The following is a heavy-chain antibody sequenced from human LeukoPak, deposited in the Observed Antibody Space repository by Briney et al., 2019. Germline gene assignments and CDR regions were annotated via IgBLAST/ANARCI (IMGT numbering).Heavy chain of an antibody. J-gene: IGHJ5*02. D-gene: IGHD5-24*01. V-gene: IGHV1-24*01. CDR2: FDPEDGET. Sequence: ASVKVSCKVSGYTLTELSMHWVRQAPGKGLEWMGGFDPEDGETIYAQKFQGRVTMTEDTSTDTAYMELSRLRSDDTAVYYCARDPRMATISNWLDPWGQGTLVTVSS. CDR3: ARDPRMATISNWLDP. CDR1: GYTLTELS.